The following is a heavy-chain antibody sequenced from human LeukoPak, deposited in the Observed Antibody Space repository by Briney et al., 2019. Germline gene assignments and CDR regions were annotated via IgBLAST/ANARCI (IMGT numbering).Heavy chain of an antibody. D-gene: IGHD3-3*01. CDR3: AKDSTYDFWSALDY. CDR1: GFTFSSYA. J-gene: IGHJ4*02. Sequence: GGSLRLSCAASGFTFSSYAMSWVRQAPGKGLEWVSAISGSGGSTYYADSVKGRFTISRDNSKNTLYLQMNSLRAEDTAVYYCAKDSTYDFWSALDYWGQGTLVTVSS. V-gene: IGHV3-23*01. CDR2: ISGSGGST.